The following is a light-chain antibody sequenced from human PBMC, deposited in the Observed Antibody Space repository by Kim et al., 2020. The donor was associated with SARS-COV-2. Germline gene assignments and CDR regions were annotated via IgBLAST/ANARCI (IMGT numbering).Light chain of an antibody. CDR3: QQYGGPPRT. J-gene: IGKJ1*01. V-gene: IGKV3-20*01. CDR2: GAS. Sequence: EVVLTQSPGTLSLSPGESATLSCRASQTVSSDYLAWYQQKPGQAPRLLIYGASSRAAGIPDRFSGRGSGTDFTLIITRLEPEDFAVYFCQQYGGPPRTFGQGTK. CDR1: QTVSSDY.